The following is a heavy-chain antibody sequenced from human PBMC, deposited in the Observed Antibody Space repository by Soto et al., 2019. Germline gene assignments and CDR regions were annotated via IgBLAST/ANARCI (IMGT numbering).Heavy chain of an antibody. D-gene: IGHD6-19*01. CDR1: GYTFRRYA. Sequence: QVQFVQSGAEVKEPGASVTVSCRASGYTFRRYAVHWVRQAPGQSLEWVGWINAGNGKTGYSEDLQGRVTITRDTSASTVYMELASLRSEDTAIYYCAREGQWLAGYHWGQGTRVTVSP. J-gene: IGHJ5*02. CDR2: INAGNGKT. V-gene: IGHV1-3*01. CDR3: AREGQWLAGYH.